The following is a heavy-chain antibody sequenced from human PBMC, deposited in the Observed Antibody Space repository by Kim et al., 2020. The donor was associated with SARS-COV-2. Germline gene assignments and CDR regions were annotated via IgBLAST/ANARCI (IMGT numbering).Heavy chain of an antibody. CDR3: AKDGQLYSSGWYYTGDAFDI. CDR1: GFTFSSYA. D-gene: IGHD6-19*01. V-gene: IGHV3-33*06. CDR2: IWYDGSNK. Sequence: GGSLRLSCAASGFTFSSYAMHWVRQAPGKGLEWVAVIWYDGSNKYYADSVKGRFTISRDNSKNTLYLQMNSLRAEDTAVYYCAKDGQLYSSGWYYTGDAFDIWGQGTMVTVSS. J-gene: IGHJ3*02.